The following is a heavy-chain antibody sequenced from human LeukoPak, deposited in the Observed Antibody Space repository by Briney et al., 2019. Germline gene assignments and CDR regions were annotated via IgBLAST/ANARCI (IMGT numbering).Heavy chain of an antibody. CDR2: IYYSGST. J-gene: IGHJ6*02. D-gene: IGHD3-16*01. CDR1: GGSTSSGGYY. CDR3: ASLPRGWGYYYGMDA. Sequence: SETLSLTCTVSGGSTSSGGYYWSWIRQHPGKGLEWIGYIYYSGSTYYNPSLKSRVTISVDTSKNQFSLKLSSVTAADTAVYYCASLPRGWGYYYGMDAWGQGTTVTVSS. V-gene: IGHV4-31*03.